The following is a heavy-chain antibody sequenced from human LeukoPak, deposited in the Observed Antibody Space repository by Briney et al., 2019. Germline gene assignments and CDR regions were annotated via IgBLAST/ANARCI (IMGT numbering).Heavy chain of an antibody. D-gene: IGHD4-17*01. V-gene: IGHV4-34*01. CDR1: GGSFSGYY. CDR2: INHSGST. CDR3: AEDAIGNYGAVLDY. Sequence: SETLSLSCAVYGGSFSGYYWSWIRQPPGKGLEWMGEINHSGSTNYNPSLKSRVTISVDTSKNQFSQKLSSVAAADTAVYYCAEDAIGNYGAVLDYWGQGTLVTVSS. J-gene: IGHJ4*02.